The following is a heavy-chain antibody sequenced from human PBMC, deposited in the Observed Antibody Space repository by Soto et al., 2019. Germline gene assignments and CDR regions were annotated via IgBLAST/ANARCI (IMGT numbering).Heavy chain of an antibody. CDR1: GFTVSSNY. CDR2: IYSGGST. J-gene: IGHJ6*02. CDR3: AGIAVAGTDYGMDV. D-gene: IGHD6-19*01. V-gene: IGHV3-53*01. Sequence: GSLRLSCAASGFTVSSNYMSWVRQAPGKGLEWVSVIYSGGSTYYADSVKGRFTISRDNSKNTLYLQMNSLRAEDTAVYYCAGIAVAGTDYGMDVWGQGTTVTVSS.